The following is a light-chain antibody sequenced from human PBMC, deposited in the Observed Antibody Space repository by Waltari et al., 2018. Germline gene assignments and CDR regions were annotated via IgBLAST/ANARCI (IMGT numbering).Light chain of an antibody. V-gene: IGLV7-46*01. Sequence: QAVVTQEHSLTVSPGGTVTLTCGSSTGAVTSDNYPYWFQQKPGQDPRTLIYDSYSKQSWKPARFSASLVGGKAVLTLSGAQAEDEAKYYCWLAYTGGIVVFGGGTELAVL. J-gene: IGLJ2*01. CDR2: DSY. CDR1: TGAVTSDNY. CDR3: WLAYTGGIVV.